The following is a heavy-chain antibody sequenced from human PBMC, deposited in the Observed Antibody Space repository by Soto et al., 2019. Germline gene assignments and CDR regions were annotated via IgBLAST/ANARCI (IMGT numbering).Heavy chain of an antibody. CDR2: FYNTGFI. CDR3: ARHDWLDP. CDR1: GFTVSVDS. J-gene: IGHJ5*02. Sequence: EVQLVESGGGLIQPGGSLRRSCAASGFTVSVDSMIWVRQAPGKGLEWVSLFYNTGFIHYADSVTGRFTLSRDNSKNTLYLQLNSRRAEDTAMYFCARHDWLDPMGQGTRVTGSS. V-gene: IGHV3-53*01.